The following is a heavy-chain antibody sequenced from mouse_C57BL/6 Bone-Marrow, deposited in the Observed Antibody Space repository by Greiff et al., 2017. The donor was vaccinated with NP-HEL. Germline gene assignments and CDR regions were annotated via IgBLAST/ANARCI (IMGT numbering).Heavy chain of an antibody. D-gene: IGHD1-1*01. Sequence: EVQLVESEGGLVQPGSSMKLSCTASGFTFSDYYMAWVRQVPEKGLEWVANINYDGSSTYYLDSLKSRFIISRDNAKNILYLQMSSLKSEDTATYYCARERGAFTTVVAFDYWGQGTTLTVSS. J-gene: IGHJ2*01. CDR1: GFTFSDYY. CDR2: INYDGSST. V-gene: IGHV5-16*01. CDR3: ARERGAFTTVVAFDY.